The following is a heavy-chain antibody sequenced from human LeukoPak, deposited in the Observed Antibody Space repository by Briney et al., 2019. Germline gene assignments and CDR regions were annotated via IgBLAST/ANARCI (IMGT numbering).Heavy chain of an antibody. D-gene: IGHD4-11*01. CDR1: GYTFTSYY. Sequence: ASVKVSCKASGYTFTSYYMHWVRQAPGQGLEWMGIINPSGGSTSYAQKFQGRVTMTRDTSTSTVYMELSSLRSEDTAVYYCARDRRGDYRPAYFDYWGQGTLVTVSS. CDR3: ARDRRGDYRPAYFDY. CDR2: INPSGGST. V-gene: IGHV1-46*01. J-gene: IGHJ4*02.